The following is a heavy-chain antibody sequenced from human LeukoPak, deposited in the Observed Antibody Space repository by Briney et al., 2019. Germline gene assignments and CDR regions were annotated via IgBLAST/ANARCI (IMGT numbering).Heavy chain of an antibody. D-gene: IGHD1/OR15-1a*01. CDR1: GFRFSSYD. J-gene: IGHJ4*02. Sequence: GGSLRLSCVGSGFRFSSYDMNWVRQAPGRGLEWLSYLTRTSSATWYADSVKGRFTIFRDNAKSSLYLQMNSLRVEDTAVYYCARDPGRTGFDYWGQGTLVTVSS. V-gene: IGHV3-48*01. CDR3: ARDPGRTGFDY. CDR2: LTRTSSAT.